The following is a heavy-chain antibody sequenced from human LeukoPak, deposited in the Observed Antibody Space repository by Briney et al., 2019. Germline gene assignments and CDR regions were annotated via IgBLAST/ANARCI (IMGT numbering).Heavy chain of an antibody. Sequence: GASVKVSCKASGYTFTSYAMHWVRQAPGQRLEWMGWINTGNGDTKYSQKFQGRVTLTRDTSTSTAYMELRSLRSDDTAVYYCARAPPGVEAGTLDYWGQGTLVTVSS. CDR2: INTGNGDT. CDR3: ARAPPGVEAGTLDY. CDR1: GYTFTSYA. V-gene: IGHV1-3*04. J-gene: IGHJ4*02. D-gene: IGHD6-19*01.